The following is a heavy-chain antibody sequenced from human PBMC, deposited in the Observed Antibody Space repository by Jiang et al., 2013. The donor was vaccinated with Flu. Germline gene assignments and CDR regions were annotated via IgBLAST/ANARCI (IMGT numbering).Heavy chain of an antibody. Sequence: LLKPSETLSLTCAVYGGSFSGYYWSWIRQPPGKGLEWIGEINHSGSTNYNPSLKSRVTISVDTSKNQFSLKLSSVTAADTAVYYCARFSRIRVSLHPEKDNWFDPWGQGTLVTVSS. CDR3: ARFSRIRVSLHPEKDNWFDP. D-gene: IGHD2-15*01. CDR1: GGSFSGYY. CDR2: INHSGST. V-gene: IGHV4-34*01. J-gene: IGHJ5*02.